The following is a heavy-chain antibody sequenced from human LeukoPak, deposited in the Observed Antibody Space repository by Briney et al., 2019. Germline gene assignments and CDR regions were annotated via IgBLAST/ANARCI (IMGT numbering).Heavy chain of an antibody. J-gene: IGHJ3*02. CDR3: ARDNSGSYGDAFDI. CDR2: IIPILGIA. CDR1: GGTSSSYA. D-gene: IGHD1-26*01. V-gene: IGHV1-69*04. Sequence: SVKVSCKASGGTSSSYAISWVRQAPGQGLEWMGRIIPILGIANYAQKFQGRVTITADKSTSTAYMELSSLRSEDTAVYYCARDNSGSYGDAFDIWGQGTMVTVSS.